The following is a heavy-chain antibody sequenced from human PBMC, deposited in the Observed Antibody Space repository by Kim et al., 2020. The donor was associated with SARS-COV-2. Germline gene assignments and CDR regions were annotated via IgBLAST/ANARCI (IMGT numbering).Heavy chain of an antibody. CDR3: ARRYYDSSGYYYFDS. V-gene: IGHV3-74*01. D-gene: IGHD3-22*01. Sequence: ADSVKGRFTISRDNAKNTLYLQLNSLRAEDTAIYYCARRYYDSSGYYYFDSWGQGTLVTVSS. J-gene: IGHJ4*02.